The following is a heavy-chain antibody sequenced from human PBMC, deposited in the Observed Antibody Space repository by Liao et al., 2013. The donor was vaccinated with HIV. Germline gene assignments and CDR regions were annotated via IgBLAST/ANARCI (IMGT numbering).Heavy chain of an antibody. CDR3: ARTDQYYVFLGMVIENWFRP. Sequence: QVQLQESGPGLVKPSETLSLTCTVSGGSISSYYWSWIRQPAGKGLEWIGRIYSSGSANYNPSLKSRVTMSVDTSKNQFSLKLSSVTAADTAVYYCARTDQYYVFLGMVIENWFRPVGPREPWSPSPQ. D-gene: IGHD3-3*01. J-gene: IGHJ5*02. CDR2: IYSSGSA. CDR1: GGSISSYY. V-gene: IGHV4-4*07.